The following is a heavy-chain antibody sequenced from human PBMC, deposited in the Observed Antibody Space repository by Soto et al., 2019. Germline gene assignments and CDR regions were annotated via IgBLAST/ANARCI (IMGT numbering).Heavy chain of an antibody. D-gene: IGHD3-10*01. J-gene: IGHJ6*02. CDR3: ARGRYYGSGSRTDYYYYFGMDV. CDR2: IIPIFGTA. V-gene: IGHV1-69*12. Sequence: QVQLVQSGAEVKKPGSSVKVSCKASGGTFSSYAISWVRQAPGQGLEWMGWIIPIFGTANYEQKFQGRVTITADEFTSTAYMELSSVRSEDTAVYYCARGRYYGSGSRTDYYYYFGMDVFGQGTTVTVSS. CDR1: GGTFSSYA.